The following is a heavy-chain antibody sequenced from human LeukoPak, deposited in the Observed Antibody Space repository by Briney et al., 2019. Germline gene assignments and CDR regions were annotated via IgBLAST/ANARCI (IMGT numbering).Heavy chain of an antibody. V-gene: IGHV4-59*11. J-gene: IGHJ5*02. CDR2: VYDSGST. D-gene: IGHD1-26*01. CDR1: GGSIRGHY. CDR3: ARLSGKWT. Sequence: SETLSLTCNVSGGSIRGHYWSWIRQPPGKRLEWIGYVYDSGSTNYNPSLSSRVTISLDTSKNQFSLKLTSVTAADTAVYYCARLSGKWTWGQGTLVTVSS.